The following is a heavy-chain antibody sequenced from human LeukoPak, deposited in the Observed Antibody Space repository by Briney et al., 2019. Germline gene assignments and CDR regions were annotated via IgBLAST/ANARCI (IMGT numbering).Heavy chain of an antibody. D-gene: IGHD3/OR15-3a*01. J-gene: IGHJ4*02. Sequence: ASVKVSCKASGYTFPRYGISWVRQAPGQGLEWMGWISTYDGNTNYAQNLQGRVTMTTDTSATTAYMELRNLRSDDTAVYYCARVGLILRAFDYWGQGTLVTVSS. CDR1: GYTFPRYG. CDR3: ARVGLILRAFDY. V-gene: IGHV1-18*04. CDR2: ISTYDGNT.